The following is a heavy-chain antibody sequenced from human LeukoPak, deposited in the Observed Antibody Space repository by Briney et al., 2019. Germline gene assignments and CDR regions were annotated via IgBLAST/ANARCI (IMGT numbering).Heavy chain of an antibody. CDR3: ARDHGYCSSTTCYGVMGWFDL. CDR2: ISKSGTYI. V-gene: IGHV3-21*01. J-gene: IGHJ5*02. CDR1: GFTFRDYT. Sequence: PGGSLRLSCAASGFTFRDYTMNWVRQAPGKGLEWVSAISKSGTYIKYADSVKGRFTVSRDNAKNSLYLQVSSLRAEDTAVYYCARDHGYCSSTTCYGVMGWFDLWGQGTLVTVSS. D-gene: IGHD2-2*01.